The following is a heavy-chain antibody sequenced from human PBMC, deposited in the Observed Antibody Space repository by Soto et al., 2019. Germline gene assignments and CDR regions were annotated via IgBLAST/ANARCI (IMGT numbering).Heavy chain of an antibody. V-gene: IGHV4-30-4*01. D-gene: IGHD3-22*01. CDR1: GGSISSGNYS. CDR3: ARAFLPYYYDSTYFGGWFDP. CDR2: IYYSGST. Sequence: PSETLSLTCTVSGGSISSGNYSWSWIRQPPGKGLEWIGHIYYSGSTYFNPSLKSRLTISVDASKNYFSLKLSSVTAADTAVYYCARAFLPYYYDSTYFGGWFDPWGQGTLVTVSS. J-gene: IGHJ5*02.